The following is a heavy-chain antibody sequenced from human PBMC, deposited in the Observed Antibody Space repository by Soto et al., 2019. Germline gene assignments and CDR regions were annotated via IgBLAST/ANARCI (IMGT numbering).Heavy chain of an antibody. D-gene: IGHD2-15*01. J-gene: IGHJ6*02. CDR1: GFTFSSYD. CDR2: IGTAGDT. Sequence: GGSLRLSCAASGFTFSSYDMHWVRQATGKGLEWVSAIGTAGDTYYPGSVKGRFTISRENAKNSLYLQMNSLRAGDTAVYYCARVCSGGSCYSHYYYGMDVWGQGTTVTVSS. CDR3: ARVCSGGSCYSHYYYGMDV. V-gene: IGHV3-13*04.